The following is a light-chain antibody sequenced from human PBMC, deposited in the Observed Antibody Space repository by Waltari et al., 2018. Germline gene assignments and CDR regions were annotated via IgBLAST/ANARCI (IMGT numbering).Light chain of an antibody. CDR1: SRDFSVHHP. V-gene: IGLV2-14*01. CDR2: DVI. CDR3: NSYATANSWV. J-gene: IGLJ3*02. Sequence: QSALTQPASVSGSPGQAITIPCTGTSRDFSVHHPVPWYQQHPGRAPKLILYDVIKRPSGVSARFSGSKSADTASLTILGLQAEDEADYYCNSYATANSWVFGGGTKLTVL.